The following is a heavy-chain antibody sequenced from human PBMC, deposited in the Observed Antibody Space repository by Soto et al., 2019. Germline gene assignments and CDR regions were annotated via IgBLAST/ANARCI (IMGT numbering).Heavy chain of an antibody. Sequence: GGSLRLSCAASGFTFSSYWMHWVRQAPGKGLVWVSRINSDGSSTSYADSVKGRFTISRDNAKNTLYLQMNSLRAEDTAVYYCARAVRVTISAELDYWGQGTLVTVPS. CDR2: INSDGSST. V-gene: IGHV3-74*01. CDR3: ARAVRVTISAELDY. CDR1: GFTFSSYW. D-gene: IGHD3-9*01. J-gene: IGHJ4*02.